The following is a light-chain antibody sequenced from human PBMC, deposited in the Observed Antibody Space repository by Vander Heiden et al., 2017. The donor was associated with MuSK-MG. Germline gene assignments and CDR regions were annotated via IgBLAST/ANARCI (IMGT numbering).Light chain of an antibody. CDR1: QSISSY. Sequence: DIQMTQSPSSLSASVGDRVTITCRASQSISSYLNWYQQKPGKAPKLLIYAASSLQSGVPSRFSGSGSGTDFTLTISRLQPEDFATYYCQQGYSTPLIFTFGPGTKVDIK. CDR3: QQGYSTPLIFT. J-gene: IGKJ3*01. CDR2: AAS. V-gene: IGKV1-39*01.